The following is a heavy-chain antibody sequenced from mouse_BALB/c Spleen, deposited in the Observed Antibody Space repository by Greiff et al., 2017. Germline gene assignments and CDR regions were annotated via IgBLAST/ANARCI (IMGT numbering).Heavy chain of an antibody. J-gene: IGHJ4*01. V-gene: IGHV3-2*02. CDR1: GYSITSDYA. CDR2: ISYSGST. D-gene: IGHD1-1*01. Sequence: EVKLQESGPGLVKPSQSLSLTCTVTGYSITSDYAWNWIRQFPGNKLEWMGYISYSGSTSYNPSLKSRISITRDTSKNQFFLQLNSVTTEDTATYYCASRPYYGSSYPYAMDYWGQGTSVTVSS. CDR3: ASRPYYGSSYPYAMDY.